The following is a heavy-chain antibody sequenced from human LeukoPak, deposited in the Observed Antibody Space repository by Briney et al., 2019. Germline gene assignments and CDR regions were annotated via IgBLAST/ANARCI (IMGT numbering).Heavy chain of an antibody. J-gene: IGHJ2*01. CDR3: VREAGVDWYFDL. V-gene: IGHV4-59*01. CDR1: GGPISSYY. CDR2: IYYSGST. Sequence: NASETLSLTCTVSGGPISSYYWSWIRQPPGKGLEWIGYIYYSGSTNYNPSLKNRVTISVDTSKNQFSLKLSSVTAADTAVYYCVREAGVDWYFDLWGRGTLVTVSS. D-gene: IGHD6-13*01.